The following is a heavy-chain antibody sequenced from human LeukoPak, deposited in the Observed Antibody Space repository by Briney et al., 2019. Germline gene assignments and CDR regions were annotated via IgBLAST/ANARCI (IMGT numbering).Heavy chain of an antibody. CDR2: IYYSGST. D-gene: IGHD6-6*01. CDR1: GGSFSGYY. J-gene: IGHJ6*02. CDR3: ARDRSSSHHYYYGMDV. V-gene: IGHV4-59*01. Sequence: SSETLSLTCAVYGGSFSGYYWSWIRQPPGKGLEWIGDIYYSGSTNYSPSLKSRVTISVDTSKNQFSLKLTSVTAADTAVYYCARDRSSSHHYYYGMDVWGQGTTVTVSS.